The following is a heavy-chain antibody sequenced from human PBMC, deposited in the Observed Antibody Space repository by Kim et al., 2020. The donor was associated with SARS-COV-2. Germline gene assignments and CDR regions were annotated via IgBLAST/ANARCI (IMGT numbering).Heavy chain of an antibody. CDR1: GFTFSSYA. Sequence: GGSLRLSCAASGFTFSSYAMHWVRQAPGKGLEWVAVISYDGSNKYYADSVKGRFTISRDNSKNTLYLQMNSLRAEDTAVYYCAREGVRIAEHRRSYFDYWGQGTLVTVSS. J-gene: IGHJ4*02. V-gene: IGHV3-30-3*01. CDR3: AREGVRIAEHRRSYFDY. D-gene: IGHD6-13*01. CDR2: ISYDGSNK.